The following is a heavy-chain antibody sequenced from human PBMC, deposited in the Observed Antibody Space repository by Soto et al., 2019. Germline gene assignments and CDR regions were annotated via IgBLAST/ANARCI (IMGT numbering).Heavy chain of an antibody. CDR2: ISSSGGTT. D-gene: IGHD4-17*01. V-gene: IGHV3-23*01. Sequence: GSLRLSCAASGXTLSSFSISWVRQAPGKGLDYVSTISSSGGTTYYAASVRGRFTISRDNSKKTLYLQMNSLRAEDAAVYFCARATTVVVDWFDPWGQGTLGTVS. CDR1: GXTLSSFS. J-gene: IGHJ5*02. CDR3: ARATTVVVDWFDP.